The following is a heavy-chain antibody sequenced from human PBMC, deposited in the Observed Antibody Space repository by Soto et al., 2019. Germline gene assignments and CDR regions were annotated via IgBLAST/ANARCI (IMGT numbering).Heavy chain of an antibody. CDR3: AKALNYDILTGFSSFGY. D-gene: IGHD3-9*01. V-gene: IGHV3-23*01. CDR1: GCTFSDHA. Sequence: GRPLRLSWAAAGCTFSDHAMRCIIQAQGKGLEWVSAISGSGGSTYYADSVKGRFTISRDNSKNTLYLQMNSLRAEDTAVYYCAKALNYDILTGFSSFGYWGQGTLVTVSS. J-gene: IGHJ4*02. CDR2: ISGSGGST.